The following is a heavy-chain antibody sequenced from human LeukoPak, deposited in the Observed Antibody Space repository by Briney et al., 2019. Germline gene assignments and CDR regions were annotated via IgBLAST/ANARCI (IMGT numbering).Heavy chain of an antibody. CDR1: GYTFTNNA. Sequence: GASVKVSCKASGYTFTNNAILWVRQAPGQTFEWMGWINAGNGNTKYSQEFQDRVTFTRDRSASTAYMELSSLRSEDTAVYYCARGIGTSLVVGYYFASGGKETRVTV. CDR2: INAGNGNT. CDR3: ARGIGTSLVVGYYFAS. D-gene: IGHD2-21*01. V-gene: IGHV1-3*03. J-gene: IGHJ4*02.